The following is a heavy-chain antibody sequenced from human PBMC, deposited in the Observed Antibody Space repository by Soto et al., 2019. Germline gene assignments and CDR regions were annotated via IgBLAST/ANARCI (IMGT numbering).Heavy chain of an antibody. D-gene: IGHD6-13*01. Sequence: EVQLVESGGGLVQPGGSLRLSCVDSGFTFSSYWMSWVRQAPVKGLEWVGNIKQDGSEENYADSVKGRFTISRDNAKDSKDLQMNGLRGADTAVYDCTRIAASGRGWDVWGQGTTVDVSS. J-gene: IGHJ6*02. CDR1: GFTFSSYW. V-gene: IGHV3-7*01. CDR3: TRIAASGRGWDV. CDR2: IKQDGSEE.